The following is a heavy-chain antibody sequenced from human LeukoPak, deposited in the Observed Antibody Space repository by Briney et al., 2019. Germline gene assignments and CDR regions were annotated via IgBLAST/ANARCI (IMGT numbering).Heavy chain of an antibody. V-gene: IGHV4-34*01. Sequence: SETLSLTCAVYGGSFSGYYWSWIRQPPGKGLEWIGEINHSGSTNYNPSLKSRVTISVDTSKNQISLKLSSVTAADTAVYYCATYSSGWYHYWGQGTLVTVSS. CDR3: ATYSSGWYHY. CDR1: GGSFSGYY. D-gene: IGHD6-19*01. J-gene: IGHJ4*02. CDR2: INHSGST.